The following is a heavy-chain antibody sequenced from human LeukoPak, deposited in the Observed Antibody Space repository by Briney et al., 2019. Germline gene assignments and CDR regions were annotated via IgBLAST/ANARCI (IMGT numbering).Heavy chain of an antibody. CDR2: IYYSGST. D-gene: IGHD6-19*01. Sequence: SETLSLTCTVSGGSISSYYWSWIRQPPGKGLEWIGYIYYSGSTNYNPSLKSRVTISVDTSKNQFSLKLSSVTAADTAVYYCARYLYSSVLDYWGQGTLVTVSS. J-gene: IGHJ4*02. CDR1: GGSISSYY. CDR3: ARYLYSSVLDY. V-gene: IGHV4-59*08.